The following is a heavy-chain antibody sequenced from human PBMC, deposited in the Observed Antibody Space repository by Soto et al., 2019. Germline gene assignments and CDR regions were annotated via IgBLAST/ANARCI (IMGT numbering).Heavy chain of an antibody. CDR2: IYSGGSP. Sequence: EVQLVESGGGLVQPGGSLRLSCAASGFTVSRNYLSWVRQAPGKGLEGASVIYSGGSPYYAHSVKGRFTISRDNSKNTLYLQRNCLRAEGTAVYYCATRDRVVVVVAATRAPPDCWGQGTLVTVSS. J-gene: IGHJ4*02. CDR1: GFTVSRNY. V-gene: IGHV3-66*01. D-gene: IGHD2-15*01. CDR3: ATRDRVVVVVAATRAPPDC.